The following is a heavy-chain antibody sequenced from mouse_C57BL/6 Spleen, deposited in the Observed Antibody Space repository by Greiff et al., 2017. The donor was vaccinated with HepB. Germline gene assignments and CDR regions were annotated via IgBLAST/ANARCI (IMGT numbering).Heavy chain of an antibody. J-gene: IGHJ4*01. D-gene: IGHD6-1*01. CDR2: IRSKSNNYAT. CDR1: GFSFNTYA. V-gene: IGHV10-1*01. Sequence: EVQLVESGGGLVQPKGSLKLSCAASGFSFNTYAMNWVRQAPGKGLEWVARIRSKSNNYATYYADSVKDRFTISRDDSESMLYLQMNNLKTEDTAMYYCVRHPGCLDAMDYWGQGTSVTVSS. CDR3: VRHPGCLDAMDY.